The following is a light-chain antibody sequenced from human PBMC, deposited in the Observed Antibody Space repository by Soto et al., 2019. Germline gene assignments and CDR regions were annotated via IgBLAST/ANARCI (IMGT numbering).Light chain of an antibody. Sequence: QSALTQPPSASGSPGQSVTISCTGTSSDVGGYNYVSWYQQYPGKAPKLMIYEVTKRPSGVPDRFSGSKSGNTASLTVSGLHAADEADDYCSSYEASSNFYVVFGGGTKLTVL. V-gene: IGLV2-8*01. CDR3: SSYEASSNFYVV. CDR2: EVT. CDR1: SSDVGGYNY. J-gene: IGLJ3*02.